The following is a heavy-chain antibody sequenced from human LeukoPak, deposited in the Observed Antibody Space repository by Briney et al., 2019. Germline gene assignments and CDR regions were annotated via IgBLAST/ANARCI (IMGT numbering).Heavy chain of an antibody. V-gene: IGHV3-9*01. CDR1: GFTFDDYA. J-gene: IGHJ4*02. Sequence: GGSLRLSCAASGFTFDDYAMHWVRQAPGKGLEWVSGISWSSGSIAYADSVKGRFSISRDNSKNTLYLQMNSLRAEDTAVYYCAKALLRYFDWEFDYWGQGTLVTVSS. CDR2: ISWSSGSI. CDR3: AKALLRYFDWEFDY. D-gene: IGHD3-9*01.